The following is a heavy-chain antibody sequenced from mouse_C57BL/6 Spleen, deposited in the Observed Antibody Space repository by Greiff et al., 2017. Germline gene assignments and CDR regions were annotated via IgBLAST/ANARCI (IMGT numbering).Heavy chain of an antibody. CDR1: GYTFTDYY. CDR3: ARHYGNSETWFAY. D-gene: IGHD2-1*01. CDR2: INPNNGGT. J-gene: IGHJ3*01. V-gene: IGHV1-26*01. Sequence: EVQLQQSGPELVKPGASVKISCKASGYTFTDYYMNWVKQSHGKSLEWIGDINPNNGGTSYNQKFKGKATLTVDKSSSTAYMELRSLTSEDSAVYYCARHYGNSETWFAYWGQGTLVTVSA.